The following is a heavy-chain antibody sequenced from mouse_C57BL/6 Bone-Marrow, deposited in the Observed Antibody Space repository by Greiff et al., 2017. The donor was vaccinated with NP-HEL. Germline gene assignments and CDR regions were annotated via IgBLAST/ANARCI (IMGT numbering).Heavy chain of an antibody. Sequence: QVQLKESGAELVRPGASVKLSCKASGYTFTDYYINWVKQRPGQGLEWIARIYPGSGNTYYNEKFKGKATLTAEKSSSTAYMQLSSLTSEDSAVYFCARSGDYGSSYAMDYWGQGTSVTVSS. CDR2: IYPGSGNT. J-gene: IGHJ4*01. D-gene: IGHD1-1*01. CDR1: GYTFTDYY. V-gene: IGHV1-76*01. CDR3: ARSGDYGSSYAMDY.